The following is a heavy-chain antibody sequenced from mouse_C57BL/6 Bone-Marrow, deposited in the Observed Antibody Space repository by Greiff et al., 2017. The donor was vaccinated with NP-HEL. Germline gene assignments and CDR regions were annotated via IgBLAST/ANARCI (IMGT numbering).Heavy chain of an antibody. CDR2: IDPEDGET. V-gene: IGHV14-2*01. D-gene: IGHD2-2*01. CDR1: GFNIKDYY. CDR3: ARSTMVTTIDYYYAMDY. Sequence: EVQLVESGAELVKPGASVKLSCTASGFNIKDYYMHWVKQRTEQGLEWIGRIDPEDGETKYAPKFQGKATITADTSSNTAYLQLSSLTSEDTAVYYCARSTMVTTIDYYYAMDYWGQGTSVTVSS. J-gene: IGHJ4*01.